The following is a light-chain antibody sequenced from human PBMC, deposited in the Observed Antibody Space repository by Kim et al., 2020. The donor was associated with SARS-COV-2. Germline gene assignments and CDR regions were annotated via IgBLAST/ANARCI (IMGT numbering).Light chain of an antibody. CDR2: EDN. Sequence: NSMLTQPHSVSESPGKTVTISCTGSSGSIASNYVQWYQQRPGSAPTTVIYEDNQRPSGVPDRFSGSIDSSSNSASLTISGLKTEDEADYYCQSYDSSILVFGGGTQLTVL. V-gene: IGLV6-57*02. CDR3: QSYDSSILV. J-gene: IGLJ3*02. CDR1: SGSIASNY.